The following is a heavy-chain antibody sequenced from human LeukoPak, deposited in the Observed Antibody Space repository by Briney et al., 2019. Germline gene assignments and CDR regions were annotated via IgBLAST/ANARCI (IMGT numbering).Heavy chain of an antibody. CDR2: ISAYNGNT. CDR1: GYTFTSYG. V-gene: IGHV1-18*01. CDR3: ARVDVLMVYAIPLGVHPPDY. Sequence: ASVKVSCKASGYTFTSYGISWVRQAPGQGLEWMGWISAYNGNTNYAQKLQGRVTMTTDTSTSTAYMELRSLRSDDTAVYYCARVDVLMVYAIPLGVHPPDYWGQGTLVTVSS. D-gene: IGHD2-8*01. J-gene: IGHJ4*02.